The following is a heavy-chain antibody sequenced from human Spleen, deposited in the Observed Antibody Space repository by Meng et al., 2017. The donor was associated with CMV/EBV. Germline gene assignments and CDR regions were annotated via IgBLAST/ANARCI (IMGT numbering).Heavy chain of an antibody. CDR2: IYWDDVG. CDR3: AHRIHFWKEYDAFDV. Sequence: SGPTLVKPTETLTLTCSFSGGSLDSGGVGVGWLRQPPGKAPEWLGVIYWDDVGRYSPSLKSRLTITKDNSRKEVVLRMTNVDPVDTATYYCAHRIHFWKEYDAFDVWGPGTVVTVSS. CDR1: GGSLDSGGVG. J-gene: IGHJ3*01. D-gene: IGHD3-3*02. V-gene: IGHV2-5*02.